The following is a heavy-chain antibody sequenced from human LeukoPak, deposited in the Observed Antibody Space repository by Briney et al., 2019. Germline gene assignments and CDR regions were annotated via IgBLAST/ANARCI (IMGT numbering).Heavy chain of an antibody. CDR2: FDPEDGET. J-gene: IGHJ5*02. CDR1: GYTLTELS. CDR3: ATGPYSIAVAGT. Sequence: ASVKVSCKVSGYTLTELSMHWVRQAPGKGLEWMGGFDPEDGETIYAQKFQGRVTMTEDTSTDTAYMGLSSLRSEDTAVYYCATGPYSIAVAGTWGQGTLVTVSS. V-gene: IGHV1-24*01. D-gene: IGHD6-19*01.